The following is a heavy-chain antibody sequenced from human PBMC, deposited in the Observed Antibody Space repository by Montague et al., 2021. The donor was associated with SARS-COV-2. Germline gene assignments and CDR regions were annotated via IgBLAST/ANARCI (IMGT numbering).Heavy chain of an antibody. D-gene: IGHD6-19*01. CDR2: IWSDGGNK. V-gene: IGHV3-33*01. J-gene: IGHJ6*02. CDR3: ARDLGAVAGGYYYYYYGMDV. CDR1: GFTFSSYG. Sequence: LSLSFAASGFTFSSYGIHWVRQAPGKGLEWVALIWSDGGNKYYADSVKGRFTISRDNSKNTLYLQMNSLRAEDTAVYYCARDLGAVAGGYYYYYYGMDVWGQGTTVTASS.